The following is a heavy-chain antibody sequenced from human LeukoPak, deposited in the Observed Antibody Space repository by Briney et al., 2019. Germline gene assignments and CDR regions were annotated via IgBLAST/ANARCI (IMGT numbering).Heavy chain of an antibody. Sequence: SQTLSLTCTVSGGSISSSSYYWGWVRQPPGKGPEWIGSIYYSGSTYYNPSLKSRVTISVDTSKNQFSLKLSSVTAADTAVYYCARGYGSGSYYTFGYWGQGTLVTVSS. V-gene: IGHV4-39*01. J-gene: IGHJ4*02. CDR1: GGSISSSSYY. D-gene: IGHD3-10*01. CDR2: IYYSGST. CDR3: ARGYGSGSYYTFGY.